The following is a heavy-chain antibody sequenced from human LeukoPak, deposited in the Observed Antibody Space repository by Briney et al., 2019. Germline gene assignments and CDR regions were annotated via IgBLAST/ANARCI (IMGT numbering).Heavy chain of an antibody. CDR2: ISYDGSNK. J-gene: IGHJ4*02. CDR3: ASEYSYGQTLFDY. D-gene: IGHD5-18*01. Sequence: GGSLRLSCAASGFTFSSYAMHWVRQAPGKGLEWVAVISYDGSNKYYADSVKGRFTISRDNAKNTLYLQMNSLRAEDTAVYYCASEYSYGQTLFDYWGQGTLVTVSS. CDR1: GFTFSSYA. V-gene: IGHV3-30*04.